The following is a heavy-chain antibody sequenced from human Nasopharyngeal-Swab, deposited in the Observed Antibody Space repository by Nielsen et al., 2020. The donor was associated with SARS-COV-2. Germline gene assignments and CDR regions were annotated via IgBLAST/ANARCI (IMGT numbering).Heavy chain of an antibody. J-gene: IGHJ6*02. CDR2: MNPNSGNT. CDR3: ARAGSAAPGVYYGMDV. CDR1: GYTFTGYY. Sequence: ASVKVSCKASGYTFTGYYMHWVRQATGQGLEWMGWMNPNSGNTGYAQKFQGRVTITRNTSISTAYMELSSLRSEDTAVYYCARAGSAAPGVYYGMDVWGQGTTVTVSS. V-gene: IGHV1-8*03. D-gene: IGHD6-13*01.